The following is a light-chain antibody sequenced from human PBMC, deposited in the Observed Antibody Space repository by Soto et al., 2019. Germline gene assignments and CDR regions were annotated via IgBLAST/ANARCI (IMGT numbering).Light chain of an antibody. CDR3: QQYSDWPPWT. J-gene: IGKJ1*01. Sequence: EIVMTQSPDTLSVSPGERASLSCRASQSVMTKLAWYQKKPGQAPRLLIYSASIRATGIPARFSGSGSGTEFGLTISSLQPEDFAIYYCQQYSDWPPWTFGQGTKVDIK. CDR2: SAS. V-gene: IGKV3-15*01. CDR1: QSVMTK.